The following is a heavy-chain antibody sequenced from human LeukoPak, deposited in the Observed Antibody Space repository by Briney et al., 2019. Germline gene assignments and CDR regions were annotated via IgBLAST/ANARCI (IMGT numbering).Heavy chain of an antibody. CDR3: ARREAAAGSYYFDY. D-gene: IGHD6-13*01. Sequence: GGSLRLSCAASGFTFSSYAMSWVRQAPGKGLEWVSAIIGSGDTTYYADSVEGRFTISRDNSKNTLYLQMNSLRTEDTAVYFCARREAAAGSYYFDYWGQGTLVTVSS. CDR1: GFTFSSYA. CDR2: IIGSGDTT. J-gene: IGHJ4*02. V-gene: IGHV3-23*01.